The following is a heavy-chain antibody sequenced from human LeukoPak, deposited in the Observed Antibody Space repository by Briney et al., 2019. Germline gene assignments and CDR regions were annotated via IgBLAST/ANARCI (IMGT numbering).Heavy chain of an antibody. Sequence: GGSLRLSCAASGFTFSSYAMSWVRQAPGKGLEWVSSISSSSSYIYYADSVKGRFTISRDNAKNSLYLQMNSLRAEDTAVYYCAREDPNANDAFDIWGQGTMVTVSS. CDR1: GFTFSSYA. V-gene: IGHV3-21*01. D-gene: IGHD2-2*01. CDR2: ISSSSSYI. CDR3: AREDPNANDAFDI. J-gene: IGHJ3*02.